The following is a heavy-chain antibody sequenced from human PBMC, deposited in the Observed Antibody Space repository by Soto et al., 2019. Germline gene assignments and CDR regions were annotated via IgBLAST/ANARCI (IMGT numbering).Heavy chain of an antibody. CDR1: GGSFSGYY. Sequence: QVQLQQWGAGLLKPSETLSLTCAVYGGSFSGYYWSWIRQPPGKGLEWIGEINHSGSTNYNPSLKSRVTISVDTSKNQFSLKLSSVTAADTAVYYCAREKPYSSSWYRDYWGQGTLVTVSS. V-gene: IGHV4-34*01. J-gene: IGHJ4*02. CDR2: INHSGST. D-gene: IGHD6-13*01. CDR3: AREKPYSSSWYRDY.